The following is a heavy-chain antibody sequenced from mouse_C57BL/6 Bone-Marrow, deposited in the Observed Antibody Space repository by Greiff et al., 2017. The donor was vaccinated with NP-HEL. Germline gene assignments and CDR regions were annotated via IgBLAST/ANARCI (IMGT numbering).Heavy chain of an antibody. CDR1: GYTFTDYY. CDR3: ARGDLVDYWYFDV. V-gene: IGHV1-26*01. Sequence: EVQLQQSGPELVKPGASVKISCKASGYTFTDYYMNWVKQSHGKSLEWIGDINPNNGGTSYNQKFKGKATLTVDKSSSTAYMELRSLTSEDSAVYYCARGDLVDYWYFDVWGTGTTVTVSS. D-gene: IGHD1-3*01. CDR2: INPNNGGT. J-gene: IGHJ1*03.